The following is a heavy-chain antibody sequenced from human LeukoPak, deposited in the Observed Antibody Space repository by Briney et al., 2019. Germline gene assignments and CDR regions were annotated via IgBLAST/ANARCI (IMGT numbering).Heavy chain of an antibody. D-gene: IGHD6-19*01. J-gene: IGHJ5*01. CDR1: GYALSFYA. Sequence: GGSLRLSCAASGYALSFYAMSCLRHPPGKGLEWVSTINSHSGTTSYAASVRGRFTISRDNSKNTLYLQVNTLRADDTATYYCAKPVSGGLAVTADWFHPWGQGTLVVVSS. CDR3: AKPVSGGLAVTADWFHP. V-gene: IGHV3-23*01. CDR2: INSHSGTT.